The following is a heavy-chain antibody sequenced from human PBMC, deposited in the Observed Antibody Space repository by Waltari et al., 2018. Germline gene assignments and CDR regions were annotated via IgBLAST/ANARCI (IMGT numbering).Heavy chain of an antibody. V-gene: IGHV4-4*02. J-gene: IGHJ5*02. CDR1: GDSLTFTHW. CDR3: ARDRGRGLYLDT. Sequence: QLQLQESGPGLAKPSGTLTLNCAVPGDSLTFTHWWRCVRQSPQKGLAWIGQVHGSAKTNDNPSFASRVTIELDTSNNHFSLKVTSATAADTAVYFCARDRGRGLYLDTWGPGTLVTVSP. D-gene: IGHD2-15*01. CDR2: VHGSAKT.